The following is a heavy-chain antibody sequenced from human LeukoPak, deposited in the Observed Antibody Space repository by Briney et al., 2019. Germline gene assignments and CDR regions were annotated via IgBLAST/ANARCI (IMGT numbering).Heavy chain of an antibody. J-gene: IGHJ4*02. Sequence: SETLSLTCTVSGDSISSRSYYWGWIRQPPGKGLEWIGSIYYNEGTYYNPSLKSRVTISVDTSKNQFSLKLNLVTAADTAVYYCARDRYCSGRSCYGPPDYWGQGALVIVS. D-gene: IGHD2-15*01. CDR2: IYYNEGT. V-gene: IGHV4-39*07. CDR1: GDSISSRSYY. CDR3: ARDRYCSGRSCYGPPDY.